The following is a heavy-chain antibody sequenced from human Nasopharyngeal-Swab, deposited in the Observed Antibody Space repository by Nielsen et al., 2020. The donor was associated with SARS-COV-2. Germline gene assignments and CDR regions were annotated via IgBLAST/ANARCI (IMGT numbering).Heavy chain of an antibody. CDR3: ARGYRTWTFLSSYYYYHMDV. J-gene: IGHJ6*03. Sequence: ESLKISCAVSGGSFDANYWNWVRQSPGKGLQWIGEISHDGATSYNPSLKSRVTLLVEPPKRQFSLRLRPVTAADTAVYYCARGYRTWTFLSSYYYYHMDVWSEGTTVTVSS. CDR1: GGSFDANY. D-gene: IGHD3-16*01. V-gene: IGHV4-34*01. CDR2: ISHDGAT.